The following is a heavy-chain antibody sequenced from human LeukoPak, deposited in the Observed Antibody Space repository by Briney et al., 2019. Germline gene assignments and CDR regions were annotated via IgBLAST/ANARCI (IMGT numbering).Heavy chain of an antibody. CDR2: ISGSGVIT. D-gene: IGHD6-13*01. Sequence: GGSLRLSCAASRFTFSSYAMSWVRQAPGKGLEWVSAISGSGVITYYADSVKGRFTMSRDNSKNTLYLQMNSLRAEDTAVYYCAKEGYSSTCNANLDYWGQGTLVIVSS. V-gene: IGHV3-23*01. J-gene: IGHJ4*02. CDR3: AKEGYSSTCNANLDY. CDR1: RFTFSSYA.